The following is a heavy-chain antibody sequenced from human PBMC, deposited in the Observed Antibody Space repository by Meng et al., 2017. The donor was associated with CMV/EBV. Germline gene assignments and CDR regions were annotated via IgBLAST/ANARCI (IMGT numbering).Heavy chain of an antibody. Sequence: ASVKVSCKASGFNLNTNGISWVRQAPGQGLEWMGWVSVYNGGANLAQKFQDRVTMTTDKFTSTAYMEVRSLTSDDTAVYYCARSYYDSSGYYAYWGQGTLVTVSS. CDR2: VSVYNGGA. CDR3: ARSYYDSSGYYAY. D-gene: IGHD3-22*01. CDR1: GFNLNTNG. J-gene: IGHJ4*02. V-gene: IGHV1-18*04.